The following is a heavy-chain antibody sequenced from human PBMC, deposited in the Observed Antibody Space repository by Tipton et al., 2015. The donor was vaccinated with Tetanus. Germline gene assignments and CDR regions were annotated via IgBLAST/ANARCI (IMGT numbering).Heavy chain of an antibody. J-gene: IGHJ5*02. V-gene: IGHV4-31*03. CDR1: GDSISRGGYF. D-gene: IGHD6-6*01. CDR2: IYYSGST. Sequence: TLSLTCTVSGDSISRGGYFWNWIRQRPGKGPEWIGYIYYSGSTYYNPSLKSRITISVDTSKNQFSLNLSSVTAADTAVYYCARDQGGGRVVRLNWFDPWGQGTLVTVSS. CDR3: ARDQGGGRVVRLNWFDP.